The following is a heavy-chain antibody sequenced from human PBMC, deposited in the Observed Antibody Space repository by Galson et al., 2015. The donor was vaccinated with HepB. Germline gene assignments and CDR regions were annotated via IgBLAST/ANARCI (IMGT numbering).Heavy chain of an antibody. D-gene: IGHD2-21*01. CDR2: ISRNSKVI. J-gene: IGHJ5*02. Sequence: SLRLACAASGFTFNDYRMNWVRQAPGKGLEGIAYISRNSKVIHYTDSAKGRFTVSRDNAKNALYLQLDSLRDGDTALYYCVRDGGDGYNYFDLWGQGTLVTVSS. V-gene: IGHV3-48*02. CDR1: GFTFNDYR. CDR3: VRDGGDGYNYFDL.